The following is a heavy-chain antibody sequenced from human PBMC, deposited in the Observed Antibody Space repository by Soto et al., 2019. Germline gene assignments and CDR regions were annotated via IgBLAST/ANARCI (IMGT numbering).Heavy chain of an antibody. Sequence: PGGSLRLSCAASGFTFSSYDFHWVRQATGKGLEWVSGIGTAGDTYYAGSVKGRFIMSRENAKNSLCLQMNSLRVGDTAVYYCTRGADGFDYWGQGTLVTVSS. CDR3: TRGADGFDY. J-gene: IGHJ4*02. V-gene: IGHV3-13*01. CDR2: IGTAGDT. D-gene: IGHD3-16*01. CDR1: GFTFSSYD.